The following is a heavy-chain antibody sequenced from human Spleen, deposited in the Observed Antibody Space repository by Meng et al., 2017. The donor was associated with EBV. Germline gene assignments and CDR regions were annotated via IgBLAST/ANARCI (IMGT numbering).Heavy chain of an antibody. V-gene: IGHV4-39*07. CDR2: IDYSGST. J-gene: IGHJ4*02. D-gene: IGHD5-18*01. CDR1: GGSISRSSYY. Sequence: QRQLQESGPALANPSETLSLTCTVSGGSISRSSYYWGWIRQPPGKGLEWIGSIDYSGSTYYNPSLKSRVTISVVTSTSQFSLKLSSVTAADTAVYYCARGHLDTAMVDYYFDYWGQGALVTVSS. CDR3: ARGHLDTAMVDYYFDY.